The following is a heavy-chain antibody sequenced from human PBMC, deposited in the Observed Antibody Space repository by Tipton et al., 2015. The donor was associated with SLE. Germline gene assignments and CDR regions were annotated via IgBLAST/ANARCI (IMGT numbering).Heavy chain of an antibody. CDR3: ARFYCGGDCYPLDD. CDR1: GVSFSTDSYF. D-gene: IGHD2-21*01. V-gene: IGHV4-39*07. J-gene: IGHJ4*02. CDR2: VYYTGST. Sequence: TLSLTCTVSGVSFSTDSYFWGWIRQPPGKGLEWIGSVYYTGSTFYNPSLKGRVTISVDTSKKQFSLRLGFMTAADTAVYYCARFYCGGDCYPLDDWGQGILVIVSS.